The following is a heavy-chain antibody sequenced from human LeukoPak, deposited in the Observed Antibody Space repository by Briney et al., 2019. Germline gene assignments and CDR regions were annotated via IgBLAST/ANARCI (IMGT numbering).Heavy chain of an antibody. V-gene: IGHV3-23*01. J-gene: IGHJ4*02. D-gene: IGHD6-19*01. CDR3: AISQWLEYYFDY. Sequence: PGGSLRLSCAASGFTFSSYAMSWVRQAPGKGLEWVSAISGSGGSTYYADSMKGRFTISRDNSKNTLYLQMNSLRAEDTAVYYCAISQWLEYYFDYWGQGTLVTVSS. CDR1: GFTFSSYA. CDR2: ISGSGGST.